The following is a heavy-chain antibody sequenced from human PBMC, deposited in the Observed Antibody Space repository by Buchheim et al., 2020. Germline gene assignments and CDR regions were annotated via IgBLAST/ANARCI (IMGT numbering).Heavy chain of an antibody. V-gene: IGHV3-74*01. Sequence: EVQLVESGGGLVQPGGSLRLSCATSGFTFSSYWMHWVRQAPGKGLVWVSHINSDGSSTRYADSVKGRLTISRDNAKNTLHLQINSLRAEDTAVYYCVLTDYFGINVWGQGTT. CDR2: INSDGSST. CDR1: GFTFSSYW. D-gene: IGHD2-8*01. CDR3: VLTDYFGINV. J-gene: IGHJ6*02.